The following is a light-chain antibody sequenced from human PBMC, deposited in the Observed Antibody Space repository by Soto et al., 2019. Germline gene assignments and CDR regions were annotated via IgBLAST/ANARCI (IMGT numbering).Light chain of an antibody. J-gene: IGLJ3*02. V-gene: IGLV1-40*01. CDR3: QSYDSSLSTSV. CDR2: SNN. Sequence: SVLTQPPSVSGAPGQRVTISCTGSTSNIGAGYDVHWYQQLPGTAPKLLIHSNNNRPSGVPDRFSGSKSGTSASLAITGLQAEDEAYYYCQSYDSSLSTSVFGGGTKLTVL. CDR1: TSNIGAGYD.